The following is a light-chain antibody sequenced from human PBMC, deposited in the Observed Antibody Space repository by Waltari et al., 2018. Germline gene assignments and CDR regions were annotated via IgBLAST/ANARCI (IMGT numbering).Light chain of an antibody. CDR3: SAWDSGLTVWL. J-gene: IGLJ3*02. CDR1: SNNVGNQG. Sequence: QAGLTQPPSVSADLRQTATLTCTGNSNNVGNQGAAWLQQHQGRPPKLVSYRNNTRPSGISERFSASRSGNTASLTISELQPEDETDYCCSAWDSGLTVWLFGGGTKLTVL. V-gene: IGLV10-54*04. CDR2: RNN.